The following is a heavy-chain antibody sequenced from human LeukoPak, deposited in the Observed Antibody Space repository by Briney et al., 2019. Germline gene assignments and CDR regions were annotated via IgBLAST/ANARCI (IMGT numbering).Heavy chain of an antibody. CDR2: IYSGGST. Sequence: GGSLRLSCAASGFTVSSNYMSWVRQAPGKGLEWVSVIYSGGSTYYADSVKGRFTISRDNSKNTLYLQMNSLRAEDTAVYYCARDRVAGVSYFDYWGQGTLVTVPS. V-gene: IGHV3-66*01. CDR3: ARDRVAGVSYFDY. D-gene: IGHD6-19*01. CDR1: GFTVSSNY. J-gene: IGHJ4*02.